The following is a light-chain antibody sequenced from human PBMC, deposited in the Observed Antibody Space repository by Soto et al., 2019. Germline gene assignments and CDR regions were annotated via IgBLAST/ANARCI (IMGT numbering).Light chain of an antibody. CDR2: AND. V-gene: IGLV1-40*01. CDR3: QSDDISLSVV. CDR1: TSNIGAVYG. J-gene: IGLJ2*01. Sequence: QSVLTQPPSVSGAPGPRVPISCTGSTSNIGAVYGFHWYQQIRGTAPRLLIFANDNRPSGVPDRCSGSKSGISASLTITGLQSEDEADYYCQSDDISLSVVFVGWTKLTVL.